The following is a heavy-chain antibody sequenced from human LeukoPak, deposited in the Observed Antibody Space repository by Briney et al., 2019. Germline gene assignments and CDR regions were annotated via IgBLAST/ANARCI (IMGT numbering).Heavy chain of an antibody. J-gene: IGHJ4*02. D-gene: IGHD6-13*01. CDR3: ARDPPKYSNWYFKFDI. CDR2: IAPRSGGT. V-gene: IGHV1-2*02. Sequence: ASVRVSCKASGYTFTDYYINWVRQAPGQGLEWVGWIAPRSGGTNYAQKFRGRITFTSDTSAMTAYMDLSSLSPDDAAVYYCARDPPKYSNWYFKFDIWGQGTLVTVSS. CDR1: GYTFTDYY.